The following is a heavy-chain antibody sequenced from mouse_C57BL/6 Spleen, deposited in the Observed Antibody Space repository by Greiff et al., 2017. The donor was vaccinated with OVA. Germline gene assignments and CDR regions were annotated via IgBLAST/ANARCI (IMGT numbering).Heavy chain of an antibody. CDR3: ARMVNGNPTRDY. CDR2: IYPGSGST. V-gene: IGHV1-55*01. Sequence: QVQLQQPGAELVKPGASVKMSYKASGYTFTSYWITWVKQRPGQGLEWIGDIYPGSGSTNYNEKFKSKATLTVDTSSSTAYMQLSSLTAEDSAVYYSARMVNGNPTRDYWGQGTTLTVSS. D-gene: IGHD2-1*01. CDR1: GYTFTSYW. J-gene: IGHJ2*01.